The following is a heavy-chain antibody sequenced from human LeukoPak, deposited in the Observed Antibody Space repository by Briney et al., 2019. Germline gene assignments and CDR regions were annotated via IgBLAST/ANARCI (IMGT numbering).Heavy chain of an antibody. Sequence: RPGRSLRLSCAASGFTFDDYAMHWVRQAPGKGLEWVSGISWNSGSIGYADSVKGRFTISRDNAKNSLYLQMNSLRAEDTAVYYCAKDSDSSGWYDYWGQGTLVTVSS. J-gene: IGHJ4*02. CDR3: AKDSDSSGWYDY. V-gene: IGHV3-9*01. CDR2: ISWNSGSI. D-gene: IGHD6-19*01. CDR1: GFTFDDYA.